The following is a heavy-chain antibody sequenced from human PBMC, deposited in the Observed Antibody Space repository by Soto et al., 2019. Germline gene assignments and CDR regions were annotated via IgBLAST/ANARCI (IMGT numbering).Heavy chain of an antibody. D-gene: IGHD6-19*01. CDR3: ARSGIAVAGYYFDY. Sequence: QVQLVQSGAEVNKPGASVKVSCKASGYTFNTYGISWVRQTPGQGLEWMGWISAYNGNTNYAQKFQGRVTMTTDTFTSTAYMELRSLRFDDTAVYYCARSGIAVAGYYFDYWGQGTLVTVSS. CDR1: GYTFNTYG. CDR2: ISAYNGNT. J-gene: IGHJ4*02. V-gene: IGHV1-18*04.